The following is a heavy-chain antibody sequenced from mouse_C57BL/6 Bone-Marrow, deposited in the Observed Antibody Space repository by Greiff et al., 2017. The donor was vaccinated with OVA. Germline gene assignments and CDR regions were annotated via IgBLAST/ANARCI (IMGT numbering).Heavy chain of an antibody. J-gene: IGHJ4*01. CDR2: IDPANDNT. D-gene: IGHD1-1*01. CDR1: GFNIKNTY. CDR3: ARGNFVSSFYAMDY. Sequence: EVQLQESVAELVRPGASVKLSCTASGFNIKNTYMHWVKQRPEQGLEWIGRIDPANDNTKYAPKFQGKATMTADTSSNTAYLQLSILSSEDTAVYCCARGNFVSSFYAMDYWGQGTSVTVSS. V-gene: IGHV14-3*01.